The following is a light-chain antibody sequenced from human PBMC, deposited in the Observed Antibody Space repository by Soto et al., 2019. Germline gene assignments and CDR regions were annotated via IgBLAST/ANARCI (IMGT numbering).Light chain of an antibody. Sequence: EIVLTQSPATLSASPGESAALSCRASQDVGHYVAWYRQIPGQAPRLLIYDASNRAAGIPARFSGSGSGTKFPLTFSSLQSEDFAFYYCQKYNNGWTFGQGTRVDIK. V-gene: IGKV3D-15*01. CDR3: QKYNNGWT. CDR2: DAS. J-gene: IGKJ1*01. CDR1: QDVGHY.